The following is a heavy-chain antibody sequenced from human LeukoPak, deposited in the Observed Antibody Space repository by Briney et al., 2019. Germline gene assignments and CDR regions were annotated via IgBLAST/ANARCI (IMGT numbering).Heavy chain of an antibody. V-gene: IGHV3-53*01. J-gene: IGHJ5*02. D-gene: IGHD3-9*01. CDR3: ASVGYDILTGYPSWFDP. CDR2: VYSGGTT. CDR1: GFTVTSNY. Sequence: PGGSLRISCAVSGFTVTSNYMSWVRQAPGKGQEWVSVVYSGGTTYYADSVKGRFAISRDNSKNTLYLQMNSLRAEDTAVYYCASVGYDILTGYPSWFDPWGQGTLVTVSS.